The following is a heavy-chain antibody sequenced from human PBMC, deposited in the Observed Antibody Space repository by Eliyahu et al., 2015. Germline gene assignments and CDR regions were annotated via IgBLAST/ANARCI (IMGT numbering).Heavy chain of an antibody. Sequence: EVELLESGGGLVQPGGSLRLSCAASGXTFGTFGMSWXRQGPGKGLEXGSSISGSGGSTYYADSVNGRXTISRDKSKKTVYLQMNSLRADDTAVYYCAKDYHFDPSGYQASYFFDYWGQGTLVTVSS. J-gene: IGHJ4*02. D-gene: IGHD3-22*01. V-gene: IGHV3-23*01. CDR1: GXTFGTFG. CDR2: ISGSGGST. CDR3: AKDYHFDPSGYQASYFFDY.